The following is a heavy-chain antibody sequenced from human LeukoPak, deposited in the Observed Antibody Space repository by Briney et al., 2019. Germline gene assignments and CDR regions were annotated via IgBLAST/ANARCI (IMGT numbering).Heavy chain of an antibody. V-gene: IGHV4-59*01. CDR1: GGSISSYY. CDR3: ARGGHFTNGWYWYFDL. J-gene: IGHJ2*01. D-gene: IGHD2-8*01. Sequence: SETLSLTCTVSGGSISSYYWSWLRQPPGKGLEWIGYIYYSGSTKYNPSLMSRVTISGDPSKNQLSLKLTSVTAADTAVYYCARGGHFTNGWYWYFDLWGRGTLFTASS. CDR2: IYYSGST.